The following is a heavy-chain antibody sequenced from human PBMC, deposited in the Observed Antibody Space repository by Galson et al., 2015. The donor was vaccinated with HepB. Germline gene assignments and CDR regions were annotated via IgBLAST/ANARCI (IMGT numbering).Heavy chain of an antibody. CDR3: ASPWNRDKYCSGGSCYLHAFDI. CDR2: ISYDGSNK. D-gene: IGHD2-15*01. J-gene: IGHJ3*02. Sequence: SLRLSCAASGFTFSSYGMHWVRQAPGKGLEWVAVISYDGSNKYYADSVKGRFTISRDNSKNTLYLQMNSLRAEDTAVYYCASPWNRDKYCSGGSCYLHAFDIWGQGTMVTVSS. CDR1: GFTFSSYG. V-gene: IGHV3-30*03.